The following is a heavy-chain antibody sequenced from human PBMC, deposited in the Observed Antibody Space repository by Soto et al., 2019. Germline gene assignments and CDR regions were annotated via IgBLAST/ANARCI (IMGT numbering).Heavy chain of an antibody. CDR3: ARDHYDFWSGYAPGNYVGYQYNGMDV. CDR2: INPNSGGT. D-gene: IGHD3-3*01. Sequence: GASVKVSCKASGYTFTAYYIYWVRQAPGQGLEWMGWINPNSGGTKYAQRFQGWVTMTRDTSISTAYMELSRLTSDDTAVYYCARDHYDFWSGYAPGNYVGYQYNGMDVWGQGTTVTVSS. V-gene: IGHV1-2*04. CDR1: GYTFTAYY. J-gene: IGHJ6*02.